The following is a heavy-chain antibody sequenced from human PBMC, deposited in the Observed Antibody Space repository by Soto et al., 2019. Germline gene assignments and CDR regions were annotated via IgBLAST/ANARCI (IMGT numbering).Heavy chain of an antibody. CDR3: ARDPLTMVTPDYYFDY. CDR2: ISAYNGNT. D-gene: IGHD4-17*01. J-gene: IGHJ4*02. CDR1: GYTFTNYG. V-gene: IGHV1-18*01. Sequence: ASVKVSCKASGYTFTNYGISWVRQAPGQGLEWMGWISAYNGNTNYAQKFQGRVTFTTDTSASTAYMELRSLRSEDTAVYYCARDPLTMVTPDYYFDYWGQGTLVTVSS.